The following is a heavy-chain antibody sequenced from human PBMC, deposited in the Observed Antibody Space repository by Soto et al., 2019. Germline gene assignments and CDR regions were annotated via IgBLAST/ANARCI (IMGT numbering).Heavy chain of an antibody. Sequence: GGSLRLSCAASGFSLSSYWMSWVRQAPGKGLEWVANIKQDGSEKYYVDSVKGRFTISRDNAKNSLYLQMNSLRAEDTAVYYCARERGGLVTYYYYYMDVWGKGTTVTVSS. V-gene: IGHV3-7*01. CDR1: GFSLSSYW. D-gene: IGHD2-21*02. CDR3: ARERGGLVTYYYYYMDV. J-gene: IGHJ6*03. CDR2: IKQDGSEK.